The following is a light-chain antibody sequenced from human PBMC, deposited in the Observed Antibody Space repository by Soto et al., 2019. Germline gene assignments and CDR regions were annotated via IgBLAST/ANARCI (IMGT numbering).Light chain of an antibody. Sequence: QSALTQPASVSGSPGQSITISCTGTSSDVGGYNYVSWYQQHPGKAPKLMIYDVSNRPSGVSNRFSGSKSGNTASLTISGLQAEDGADYYCSSYTSSSTPGGVFGGGTKLTVL. V-gene: IGLV2-14*01. CDR1: SSDVGGYNY. CDR3: SSYTSSSTPGGV. J-gene: IGLJ2*01. CDR2: DVS.